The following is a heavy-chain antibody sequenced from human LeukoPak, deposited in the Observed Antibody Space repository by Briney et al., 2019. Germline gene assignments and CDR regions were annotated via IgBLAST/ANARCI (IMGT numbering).Heavy chain of an antibody. CDR2: ISAYNGNT. CDR1: GYTFTSYG. D-gene: IGHD3-3*01. V-gene: IGHV1-18*01. J-gene: IGHJ4*02. CDR3: ARFYPVYDRAPTDFWSGYYLGLGY. Sequence: ASVKVSCKASGYTFTSYGISWVRQAPGQGLEWMGWISAYNGNTSYAQKLQGRVTMTTDTSTSTAYMELRSLRSDDTAVYYCARFYPVYDRAPTDFWSGYYLGLGYWGQGTLVTVSS.